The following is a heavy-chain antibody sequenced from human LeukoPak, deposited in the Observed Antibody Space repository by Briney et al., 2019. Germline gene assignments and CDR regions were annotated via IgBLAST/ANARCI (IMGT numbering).Heavy chain of an antibody. CDR1: GFTFDDYA. V-gene: IGHV3-9*01. D-gene: IGHD6-13*01. CDR3: AKDFAPYSSSWYVYDY. Sequence: GGSLRLSCAASGFTFDDYAMHWVRQAPGKGLEWVSGISWNSGSIGYADSVEGRFTISRDNAKNSLYLQMNSLRAEDTALYYCAKDFAPYSSSWYVYDYWGQGTLVTVSS. CDR2: ISWNSGSI. J-gene: IGHJ4*02.